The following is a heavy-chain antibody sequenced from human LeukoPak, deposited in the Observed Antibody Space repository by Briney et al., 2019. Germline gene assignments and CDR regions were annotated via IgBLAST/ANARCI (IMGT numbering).Heavy chain of an antibody. CDR1: GFTFSSYS. D-gene: IGHD5-18*01. V-gene: IGHV3-48*04. CDR3: ARERGYSYGYSDY. J-gene: IGHJ4*02. Sequence: GGSLRLSCAASGFTFSSYSMNWVRQAPGKGLEWVTYISSNGSITYYADSVKGRFTISRDNGKESLYLQMNSLRVEDTAVYYCARERGYSYGYSDYWGQGTLVPVSS. CDR2: ISSNGSIT.